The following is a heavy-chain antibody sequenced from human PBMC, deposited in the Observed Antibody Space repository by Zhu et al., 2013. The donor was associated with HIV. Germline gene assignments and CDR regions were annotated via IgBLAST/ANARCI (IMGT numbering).Heavy chain of an antibody. CDR2: IYHSGST. CDR3: ARVEFSIVVVITTVFDY. Sequence: VQLQESGPGLVKPSETLSLTCTVSGYSISSGYYWGWIRQPPGKGLEWIGSIYHSGSTYYNPSLKSRVTISVDTSKNQFSLKLSSVTAADTAVYYCARVEFSIVVVITTVFDYWGQGTLVTVSS. V-gene: IGHV4-38-2*02. D-gene: IGHD3-22*01. CDR1: GYSISSGYY. J-gene: IGHJ4*02.